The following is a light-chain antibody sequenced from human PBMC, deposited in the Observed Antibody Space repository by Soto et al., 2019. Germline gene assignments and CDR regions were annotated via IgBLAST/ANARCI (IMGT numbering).Light chain of an antibody. V-gene: IGKV1-39*01. Sequence: DLQVTQSPPSLSASIGDRVTITCRASQTISNYLNWYQEKPGKAPKLLIYASSSLQSGVTSRFSGSGSGTDFTLTISSLQPEDVPIYDCQDSYSLTFGGGTKVEI. CDR2: ASS. CDR1: QTISNY. J-gene: IGKJ4*01. CDR3: QDSYSLT.